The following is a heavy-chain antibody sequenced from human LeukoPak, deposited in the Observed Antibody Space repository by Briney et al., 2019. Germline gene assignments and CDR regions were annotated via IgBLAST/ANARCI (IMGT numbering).Heavy chain of an antibody. CDR3: ARGYDSSGYYSAEYFQH. CDR1: GFTVSSSH. Sequence: PGGSLRLSCAASGFTVSSSHMSWVRQAPGKGLEWVSVIYSGGSTHYADSVKGRFTISRDNSKNTLYLQMNSLRAEDTAVYYCARGYDSSGYYSAEYFQHWGQGTLVTVSS. J-gene: IGHJ1*01. D-gene: IGHD3-22*01. CDR2: IYSGGST. V-gene: IGHV3-66*02.